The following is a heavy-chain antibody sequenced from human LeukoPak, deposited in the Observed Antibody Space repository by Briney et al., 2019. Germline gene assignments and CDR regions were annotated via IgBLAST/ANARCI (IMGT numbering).Heavy chain of an antibody. J-gene: IGHJ5*02. CDR3: ARHDSRGSLNWFDP. D-gene: IGHD5-12*01. Sequence: SETLSLTCIVSGASLGSSNYYWGWVRQPPGKGLEWIGTIDYSGNTTYNPSPERRLAISISTSKNQFSLNLASVTATDTAAYYCARHDSRGSLNWFDPWGQGTLITVSS. CDR1: GASLGSSNYY. CDR2: IDYSGNT. V-gene: IGHV4-39*01.